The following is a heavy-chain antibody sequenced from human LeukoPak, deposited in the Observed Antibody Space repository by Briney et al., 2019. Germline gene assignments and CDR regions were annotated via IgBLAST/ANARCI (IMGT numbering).Heavy chain of an antibody. CDR1: GFTFSSYA. Sequence: GGSLRLSCAASGFTFSSYAMSWVRQAPGKGLEWVSAISGSGGSTYYAYSVKGRFTISRDNSKNTLYLQMNSLRAEDTAVYYCAKGSGSGSFLPFDPWGQGTLVTVSS. J-gene: IGHJ5*02. V-gene: IGHV3-23*01. CDR2: ISGSGGST. CDR3: AKGSGSGSFLPFDP. D-gene: IGHD3-10*01.